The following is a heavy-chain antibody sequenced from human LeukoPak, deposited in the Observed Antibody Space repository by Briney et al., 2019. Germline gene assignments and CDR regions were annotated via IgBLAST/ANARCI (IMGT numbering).Heavy chain of an antibody. D-gene: IGHD6-19*01. CDR3: AHRLVAGRTKWYYFDY. J-gene: IGHJ4*02. Sequence: SGPTLVNPTQPLTLTSNFSGFSLSTSGVGVGWIRQPPGKALEWLALIYWDDDKRYSPSLKSRLTITKDTSKNQVVHTMTNMDPVDTATYYCAHRLVAGRTKWYYFDYWGQGTLVTVSS. CDR1: GFSLSTSGVG. V-gene: IGHV2-5*02. CDR2: IYWDDDK.